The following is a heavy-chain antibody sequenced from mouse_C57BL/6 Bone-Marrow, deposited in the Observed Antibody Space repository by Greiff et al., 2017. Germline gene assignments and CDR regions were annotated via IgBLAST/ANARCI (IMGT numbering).Heavy chain of an antibody. V-gene: IGHV2-2*01. CDR3: ARGGYSFAY. CDR2: IWSCGST. D-gene: IGHD2-3*01. CDR1: GFSLTSSG. Sequence: QVQLQQSGPGLVQPSQSLSITCTVSGFSLTSSGVHWVRQSPGKGLEWLGVIWSCGSTDYNAAFISRLSISKDNSKSQVFFKMNSLQADDTAIYYCARGGYSFAYWGQGTLVTVSA. J-gene: IGHJ3*01.